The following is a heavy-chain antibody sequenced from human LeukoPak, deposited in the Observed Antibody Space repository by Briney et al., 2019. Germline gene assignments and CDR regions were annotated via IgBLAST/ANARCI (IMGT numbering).Heavy chain of an antibody. Sequence: ASVKVSCKASGYTFTGYYMHWVRQAPGQGLEWMGWTNSKSGGTNYAQKFQGRVTMTRDTSISAAYMELSRLRSDDTAVYYCARSMAPSGSLYFQHWGQGTLVTVSS. CDR2: TNSKSGGT. CDR3: ARSMAPSGSLYFQH. V-gene: IGHV1-2*02. CDR1: GYTFTGYY. D-gene: IGHD6-13*01. J-gene: IGHJ1*01.